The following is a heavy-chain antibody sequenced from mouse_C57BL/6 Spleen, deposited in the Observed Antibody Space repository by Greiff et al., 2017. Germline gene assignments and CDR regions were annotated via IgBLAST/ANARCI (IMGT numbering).Heavy chain of an antibody. Sequence: QVQLKESGPGLVAPSQSLSITCTVSGFSLTSYGVDWVRQPPGKGLEWLGVIRGGGSTNYHSALMSRLSISKDNSKSQVFLKMNSLHTDDTSMYYGAKRSYDYENWYFDVWGTGTTVTVSS. V-gene: IGHV2-9*01. CDR2: IRGGGST. D-gene: IGHD2-4*01. J-gene: IGHJ1*03. CDR3: AKRSYDYENWYFDV. CDR1: GFSLTSYG.